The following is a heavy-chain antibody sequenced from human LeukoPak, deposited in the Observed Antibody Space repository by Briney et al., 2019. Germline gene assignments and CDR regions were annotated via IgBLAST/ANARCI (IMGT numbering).Heavy chain of an antibody. CDR2: LYYRGTT. CDR3: AGRPIAFSGRSHSGVDY. Sequence: SETLSLTCTLSGGSMNISSYYWGWVRRPPGKGLELLGSLYYRGTTYYNPSLKSRVTLSVDTPKNQLSLKLRSVTAADSAVYYCAGRPIAFSGRSHSGVDYWGQGIPVIVSS. D-gene: IGHD2-8*01. V-gene: IGHV4-39*01. J-gene: IGHJ4*02. CDR1: GGSMNISSYY.